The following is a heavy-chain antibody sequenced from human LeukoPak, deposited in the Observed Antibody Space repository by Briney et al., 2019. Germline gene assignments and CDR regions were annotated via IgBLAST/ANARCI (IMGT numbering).Heavy chain of an antibody. CDR3: ALSGYSSTWSAFDY. CDR1: GFTFSSYE. Sequence: GGSLRLSCATSGFTFSSYEMNWARQAPGKGLEWVLYISSSGSTIYYADSVKGRFTISRDNAKNSLYLQMNSLRAEDTAVYYCALSGYSSTWSAFDYWGQGTLVTVSS. CDR2: ISSSGSTI. D-gene: IGHD6-13*01. V-gene: IGHV3-48*03. J-gene: IGHJ4*02.